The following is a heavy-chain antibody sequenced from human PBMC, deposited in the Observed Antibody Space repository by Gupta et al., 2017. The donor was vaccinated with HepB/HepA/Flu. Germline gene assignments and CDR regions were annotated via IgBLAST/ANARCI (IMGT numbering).Heavy chain of an antibody. D-gene: IGHD6-6*01. V-gene: IGHV4-34*01. CDR2: INHSGST. J-gene: IGHJ6*02. CDR3: ARGKSIAARPNYYYGMDV. CDR1: GGSFSGYY. Sequence: QVQLQQWGAGLLKPSETLSLTCAVYGGSFSGYYWSWIRQPPGKGLEWIGEINHSGSTNYNPSLKSRVTISVDTSKNQFSLKLSSVTAADTAVYYCARGKSIAARPNYYYGMDVWGQGTTVTVSS.